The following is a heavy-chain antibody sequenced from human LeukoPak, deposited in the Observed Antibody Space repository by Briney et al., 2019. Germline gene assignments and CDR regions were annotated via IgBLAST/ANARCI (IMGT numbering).Heavy chain of an antibody. CDR2: IYYSGTT. V-gene: IGHV4-30-4*01. D-gene: IGHD4-17*01. J-gene: IGHJ4*02. CDR3: AREGPVTTVNRIDY. CDR1: GGSISSGDHY. Sequence: SQTLSLTCTVSGGSISSGDHYWSWIRQPPGKGLEWIGYIYYSGTTYYNPPLRSRVSISVDTSKNQFSLKLTSVTAADTAVYYCAREGPVTTVNRIDYWGQGTLVTVSS.